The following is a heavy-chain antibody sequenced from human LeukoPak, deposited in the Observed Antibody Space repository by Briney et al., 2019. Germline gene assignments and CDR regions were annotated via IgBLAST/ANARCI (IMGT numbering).Heavy chain of an antibody. CDR1: GGTFSSYA. D-gene: IGHD3-10*01. J-gene: IGHJ5*02. V-gene: IGHV1-69*01. Sequence: ASVKVSCKASGGTFSSYAISWVRQAPGQGLEWMGGIIPIFGTANYARKFQGRVTITADESTSTAYMELSSLRSEDTAVYYCARRITMVRGVTTDNWFDPWGQGTLVTVSS. CDR3: ARRITMVRGVTTDNWFDP. CDR2: IIPIFGTA.